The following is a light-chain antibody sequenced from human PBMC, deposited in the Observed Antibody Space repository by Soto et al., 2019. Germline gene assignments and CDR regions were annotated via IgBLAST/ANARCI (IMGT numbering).Light chain of an antibody. V-gene: IGLV2-14*01. CDR2: DVS. J-gene: IGLJ2*01. CDR3: SSYRSTSTAVV. CDR1: SSDVGGYKY. Sequence: QSALTQPASVSGSPGQSITISCTGTSSDVGGYKYVSWYQQHPGTAPKLIIYDVSNRPSGVSNRFSGSKSGNTASLTISGLQAEDEADYYCSSYRSTSTAVVLGGGTKLTVL.